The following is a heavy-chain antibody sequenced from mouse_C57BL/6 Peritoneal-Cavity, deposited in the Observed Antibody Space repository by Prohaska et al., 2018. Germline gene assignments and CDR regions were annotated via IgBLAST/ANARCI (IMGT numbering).Heavy chain of an antibody. CDR3: TGPAAWFAY. CDR2: IRLKSDNYAT. J-gene: IGHJ3*01. V-gene: IGHV6-3*01. CDR1: GFTFSNYW. Sequence: EVKLEESGGGLVQPGGSMKLSCVASGFTFSNYWMNWVRQSPAKGLEWVAQIRLKSDNYATHYAESVKGRFNISRDDSKSSVYLQMNNLRAEDTGIYYCTGPAAWFAYWGQGTLVTVSA.